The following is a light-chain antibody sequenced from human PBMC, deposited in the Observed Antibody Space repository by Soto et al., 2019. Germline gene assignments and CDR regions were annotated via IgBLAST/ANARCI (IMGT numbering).Light chain of an antibody. CDR2: GAS. CDR3: QQYGTWT. Sequence: EIVLTQSPGTLSLSPGERATLSCRASQSVSSSYLAWYQQKPGQAPRLLIYGASSRATGIPDRFSGSGSGTDFTLTISRLEPEDFAVYYCQQYGTWTFGQGNKVDIK. J-gene: IGKJ1*01. V-gene: IGKV3-20*01. CDR1: QSVSSSY.